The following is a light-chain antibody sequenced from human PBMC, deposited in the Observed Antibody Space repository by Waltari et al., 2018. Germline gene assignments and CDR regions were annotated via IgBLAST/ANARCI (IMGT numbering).Light chain of an antibody. CDR1: NSDVGGYTY. V-gene: IGLV2-14*03. J-gene: IGLJ2*01. Sequence: QSTLTQPASVSGSPGQSLTISCTGTNSDVGGYTYFSWYHQLPGKAPKLMIYDGNKWPSGVSKRFSGSKSGNTASLTISGLQAEDEADYDCSSYTNRDTHVIFGGGTKLTVL. CDR3: SSYTNRDTHVI. CDR2: DGN.